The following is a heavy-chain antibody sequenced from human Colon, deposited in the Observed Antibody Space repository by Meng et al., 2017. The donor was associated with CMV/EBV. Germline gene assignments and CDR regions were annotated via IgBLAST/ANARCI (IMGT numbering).Heavy chain of an antibody. J-gene: IGHJ4*02. CDR1: GVPFSTNW. CDR3: ATGDSGDWSL. Sequence: GESLKISCAASGVPFSTNWMSWVRQAPGKGLEWVANIHPDSTVKYYVVSVKGRFTISRENAKNSVYLQMNSLRAEDTAVYYCATGDSGDWSLGGQGALVTVSS. CDR2: IHPDSTVK. D-gene: IGHD2-21*02. V-gene: IGHV3-7*01.